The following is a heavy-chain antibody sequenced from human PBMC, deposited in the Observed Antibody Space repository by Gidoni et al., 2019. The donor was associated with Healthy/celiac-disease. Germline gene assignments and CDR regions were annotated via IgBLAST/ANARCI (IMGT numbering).Heavy chain of an antibody. CDR2: ISPSFGTA. D-gene: IGHD3-22*01. CDR3: ARDLGNYYVSSGYPRAGDY. V-gene: IGHV1-69*01. J-gene: IGHJ4*02. Sequence: QVQLVQSGAEVKKPGSSVKVSCKASGGTFSSYASSWVRQAPGQGLEWMGGISPSFGTANYAQKFQGRVTITADESTGTAYMELSSLRSEDTAVYYCARDLGNYYVSSGYPRAGDYWGQGTLVTVSS. CDR1: GGTFSSYA.